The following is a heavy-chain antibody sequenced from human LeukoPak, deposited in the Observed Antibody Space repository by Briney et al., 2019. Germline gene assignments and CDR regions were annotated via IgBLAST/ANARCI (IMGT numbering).Heavy chain of an antibody. CDR1: GYTFTGYY. CDR2: INPNSGGT. D-gene: IGHD3-10*01. Sequence: ASVKVCCKASGYTFTGYYMHWGRQAPGQGLEWMGWINPNSGGTNYAQKFQGRVTMTRDTSISTAYMELSRLRSDDTAVYYCASLGEDYYGSWSYPSHPPTAWGQGTLVTVSS. V-gene: IGHV1-2*02. CDR3: ASLGEDYYGSWSYPSHPPTA. J-gene: IGHJ4*02.